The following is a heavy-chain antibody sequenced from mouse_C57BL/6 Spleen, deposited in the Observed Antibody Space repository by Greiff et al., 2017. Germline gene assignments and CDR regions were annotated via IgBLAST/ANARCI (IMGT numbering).Heavy chain of an antibody. CDR1: GYTFTDYY. CDR2: INPNNGGT. V-gene: IGHV1-26*01. Sequence: EVQLQQSGPELVKPGASVKISCKASGYTFTDYYMNWVKQSHGKSLEWIGDINPNNGGTSYNQKFKGKATLTVDKSSSTAYMELRSLTSEDSAVYYCAREWLQQGENYFDYWGQGTTLTVSS. D-gene: IGHD2-2*01. CDR3: AREWLQQGENYFDY. J-gene: IGHJ2*01.